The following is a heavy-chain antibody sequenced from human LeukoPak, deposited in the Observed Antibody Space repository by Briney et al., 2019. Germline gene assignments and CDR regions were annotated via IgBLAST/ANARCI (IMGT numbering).Heavy chain of an antibody. D-gene: IGHD5-12*01. V-gene: IGHV3-66*01. CDR1: GFTVSSNY. CDR2: IYSGGPT. Sequence: GGSLRLSCAASGFTVSSNYMSWVRQAPGKGLEWVSVIYSGGPTYYADSVKGRFTISRDTSNNTVFLQMNNLRAEDTAVYNCARDLGYSGYGLIDYWGQGTLVTVSS. CDR3: ARDLGYSGYGLIDY. J-gene: IGHJ4*02.